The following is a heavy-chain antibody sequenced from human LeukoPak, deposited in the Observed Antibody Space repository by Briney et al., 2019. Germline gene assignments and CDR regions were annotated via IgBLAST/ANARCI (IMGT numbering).Heavy chain of an antibody. CDR3: ATDTTYYYDSSGHPDAFDI. V-gene: IGHV1-24*01. CDR1: GYTLTELS. J-gene: IGHJ3*02. CDR2: LDPEDGET. Sequence: ASVKVSCKVSGYTLTELSMHWVRQAPGKGLEWMGGLDPEDGETIYAQKFQGRVTMTEDTSTDTAYMELSSLRSEDTAVYYCATDTTYYYDSSGHPDAFDIWGQGTMVTVSS. D-gene: IGHD3-22*01.